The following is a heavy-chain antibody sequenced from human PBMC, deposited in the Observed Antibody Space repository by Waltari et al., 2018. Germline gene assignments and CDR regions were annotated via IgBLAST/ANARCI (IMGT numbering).Heavy chain of an antibody. CDR1: GFTFKNRT. Sequence: EVQLVASGGGLVKPGGSLRLSCSASGFTFKNRTMTWVRQAPGKGLEWVASISSKSTYIFYADSVKGRFTISRDNADNSLTLQMNSLEAADTALYYCASRVSSPGGLDVWGQGTTVAVSS. CDR3: ASRVSSPGGLDV. V-gene: IGHV3-21*02. D-gene: IGHD3-16*01. CDR2: ISSKSTYI. J-gene: IGHJ6*02.